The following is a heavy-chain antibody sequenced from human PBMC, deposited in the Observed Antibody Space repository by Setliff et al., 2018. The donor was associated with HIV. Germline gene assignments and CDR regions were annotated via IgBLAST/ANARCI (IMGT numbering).Heavy chain of an antibody. J-gene: IGHJ6*03. D-gene: IGHD2-2*01. CDR3: SRASDPSHRMPPTNYYYYMDV. V-gene: IGHV5-51*01. CDR2: IYPGDSDT. CDR1: GYSFTSYW. Sequence: GESLKISCKGSGYSFTSYWIGWVRQMPGKGLECMGIIYPGDSDTRYSPSFQGQVTISADMSISTAYLQWSSLKASDTAMYYCSRASDPSHRMPPTNYYYYMDVWGKGTKVTVSS.